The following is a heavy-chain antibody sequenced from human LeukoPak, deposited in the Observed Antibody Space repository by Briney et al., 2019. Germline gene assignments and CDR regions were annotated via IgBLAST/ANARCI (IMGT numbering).Heavy chain of an antibody. CDR2: IYHSGST. CDR1: GGSISNGDFY. Sequence: SETLSLTCTVSGGSISNGDFYWTWIRQPPGKGLEWIGEIYHSGSTNYNPSLKSRVTISVDKSKNQFSLKLSSVTAADTAVYYCAREVRGFDPWGQGTLVTVSS. J-gene: IGHJ5*02. CDR3: AREVRGFDP. V-gene: IGHV4-39*07.